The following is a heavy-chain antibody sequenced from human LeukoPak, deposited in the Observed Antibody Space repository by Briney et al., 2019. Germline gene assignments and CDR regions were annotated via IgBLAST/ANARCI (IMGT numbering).Heavy chain of an antibody. CDR1: EYTFTSYA. CDR3: ARGGSSWYDY. V-gene: IGHV7-4-1*02. CDR2: INTNTGNP. D-gene: IGHD6-13*01. J-gene: IGHJ4*02. Sequence: GASVKVSCKASEYTFTSYAMNWVRQAPGQGLEWMGWINTNTGNPTYARGFTGRFVFSLGTSVNTAYLEISSLKGEDSAVYYCARGGSSWYDYWGQGTLVTVSS.